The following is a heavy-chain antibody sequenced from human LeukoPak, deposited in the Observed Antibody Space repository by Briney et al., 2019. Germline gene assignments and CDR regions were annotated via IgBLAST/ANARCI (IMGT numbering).Heavy chain of an antibody. D-gene: IGHD6-6*01. CDR3: VKDLVSRWSERSSSFPIYYFDY. J-gene: IGHJ4*02. CDR1: GFTFSSYA. CDR2: ISSNGGST. V-gene: IGHV3-64D*09. Sequence: SGGSLRLSCAASGFTFSSYAMSWVRQAPGKGLEYVSAISSNGGSTYYADSVKGRFTISRDNSKNTLYLQMSSLRAEDTAVYYCVKDLVSRWSERSSSFPIYYFDYWGQGTLVTVSS.